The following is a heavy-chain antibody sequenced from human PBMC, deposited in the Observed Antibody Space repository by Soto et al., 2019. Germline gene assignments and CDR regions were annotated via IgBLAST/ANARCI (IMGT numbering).Heavy chain of an antibody. CDR2: IKQDGSEK. J-gene: IGHJ3*02. D-gene: IGHD3-22*01. CDR1: GFTFSSYW. Sequence: QLGGPLRLSCAASGFTFSSYWMSWVRQAPGKGLEWVANIKQDGSEKYYVDSVKGRFTISRDNAKNSLYLQMNSLRAEDTAVYYCARERYYYYDSSGYAFDIWGQGTMVTVSS. CDR3: ARERYYYYDSSGYAFDI. V-gene: IGHV3-7*03.